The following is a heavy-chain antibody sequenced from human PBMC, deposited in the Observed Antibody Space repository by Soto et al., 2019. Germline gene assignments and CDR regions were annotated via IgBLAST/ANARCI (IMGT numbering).Heavy chain of an antibody. Sequence: LSLTCAASGFTFSSYGMHWVRQAPGKGLEWVAVISYDGSNKYYADSVKGRFTISRDNSKNTLYLQMNSLRAEDTAVYYCGTYYDFWSGYYPFDYWGQGTLVTVSS. D-gene: IGHD3-3*01. CDR2: ISYDGSNK. J-gene: IGHJ4*02. CDR3: GTYYDFWSGYYPFDY. CDR1: GFTFSSYG. V-gene: IGHV3-30*03.